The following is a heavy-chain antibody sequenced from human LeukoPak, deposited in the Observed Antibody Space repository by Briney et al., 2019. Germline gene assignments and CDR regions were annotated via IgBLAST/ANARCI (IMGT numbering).Heavy chain of an antibody. CDR2: MCGSAGCT. CDR1: GFTFNIYA. J-gene: IGHJ5*02. CDR3: ARDRPNYHENNGHYYQRDGDH. D-gene: IGHD3-10*01. Sequence: PGGSLRLSCAASGFTFNIYAMSWVRLAPGKGLQWVASMCGSAGCTFYADSVKGRFTISRDNSKNTLYLQMNSLRAEDTAIYYWARDRPNYHENNGHYYQRDGDHWGQGTLVTVSS. V-gene: IGHV3-23*01.